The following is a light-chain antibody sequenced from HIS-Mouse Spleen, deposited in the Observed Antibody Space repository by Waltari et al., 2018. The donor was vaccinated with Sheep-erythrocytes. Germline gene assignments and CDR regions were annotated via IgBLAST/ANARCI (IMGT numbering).Light chain of an antibody. J-gene: IGLJ1*01. CDR2: TNN. CDR3: AAGDDSLNGYV. Sequence: QSVLTQPPSASGTPGQRVTISCSGSSSNIGSNTVNWDQQLPGTAPKLLIYTNNQRHSGVPDRFSGSKSGTSASLASGGRQAEDEADYYCAAGDDSLNGYVFGTGTKVTVL. V-gene: IGLV1-44*01. CDR1: SSNIGSNT.